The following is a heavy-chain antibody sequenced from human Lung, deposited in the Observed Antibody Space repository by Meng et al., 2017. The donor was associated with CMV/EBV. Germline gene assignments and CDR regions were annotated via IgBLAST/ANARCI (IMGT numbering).Heavy chain of an antibody. CDR2: IYHSGST. CDR1: GGSISSNGYY. J-gene: IGHJ4*02. Sequence: HLRLQEAGPEPVKPSETLPLPCSVSGGSISSNGYYWDWVRQPPGKGLEWIGAIYHSGSTSHNPSLQSRVTMFVDTSKNQFSLMLTSVTATDTAVYYCARRRGGSGRDCWGQGTLVTVSS. D-gene: IGHD3-10*01. V-gene: IGHV4-39*01. CDR3: ARRRGGSGRDC.